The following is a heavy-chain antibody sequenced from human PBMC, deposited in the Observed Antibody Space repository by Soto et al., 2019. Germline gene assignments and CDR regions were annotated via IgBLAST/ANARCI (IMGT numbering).Heavy chain of an antibody. V-gene: IGHV1-18*01. Sequence: QVQLVQSEAELKKPGASVRVSCTSSGYSLTTHAISWVRQAPGQGLEWMGWISSFNAYTNYAQSFQGRVTMTTDSSTSTTYMDLKNLRSDDTAIYYCATGYYGSGTLFYFDYWGQGPLVTVSS. CDR1: GYSLTTHA. J-gene: IGHJ4*02. D-gene: IGHD3-10*01. CDR2: ISSFNAYT. CDR3: ATGYYGSGTLFYFDY.